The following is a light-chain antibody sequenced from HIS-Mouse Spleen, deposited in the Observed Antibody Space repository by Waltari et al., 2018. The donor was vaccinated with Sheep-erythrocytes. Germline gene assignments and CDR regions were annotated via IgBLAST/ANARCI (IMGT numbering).Light chain of an antibody. Sequence: QSALTQPASVSGSPGQSITISCTGTSSDVGGYNYVSWYQQHPGKAPKLMIYEVSNRPSGGSNRFSGSKSGNTASLTIPGLQAEDEADYYCSSYTSSSTLYVFGTGTKVTVL. CDR1: SSDVGGYNY. CDR3: SSYTSSSTLYV. V-gene: IGLV2-14*01. CDR2: EVS. J-gene: IGLJ1*01.